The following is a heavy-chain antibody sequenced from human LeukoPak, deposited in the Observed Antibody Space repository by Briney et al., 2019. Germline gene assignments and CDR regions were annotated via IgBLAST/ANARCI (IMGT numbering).Heavy chain of an antibody. CDR1: GFTFSSYG. D-gene: IGHD3-10*01. V-gene: IGHV3-33*01. CDR3: AREGLMVRGVYFDY. J-gene: IGHJ4*02. Sequence: AGGSLRLSCAASGFTFSSYGMHWVRQAPGKGLEWVAVIWYDGSNKYYADSVKGRFTISRDNSKNTLYLQMNSLRAEDTAVYYCAREGLMVRGVYFDYWGQGTLVTVSS. CDR2: IWYDGSNK.